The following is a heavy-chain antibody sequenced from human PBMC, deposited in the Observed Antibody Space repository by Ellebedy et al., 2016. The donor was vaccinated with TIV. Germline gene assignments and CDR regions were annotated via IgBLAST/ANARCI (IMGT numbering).Heavy chain of an antibody. D-gene: IGHD2-2*01. CDR2: ISSSSSYI. V-gene: IGHV3-21*01. J-gene: IGHJ3*02. CDR3: ASQYCSSTSCWDGTFDI. Sequence: GESLKISXAASGFTFSSYSMNWVRQAPGKGLEWVSSISSSSSYIYYADSVKGRFTISRDNAKNSLYLQMNSLRAEDTAVYYCASQYCSSTSCWDGTFDIWGQGTMVTVSS. CDR1: GFTFSSYS.